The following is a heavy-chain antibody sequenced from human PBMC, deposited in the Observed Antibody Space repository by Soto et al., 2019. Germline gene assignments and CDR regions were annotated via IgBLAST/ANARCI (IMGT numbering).Heavy chain of an antibody. V-gene: IGHV4-59*01. J-gene: IGHJ4*02. CDR1: GGSMGGYY. Sequence: SETLSLTSTISGGSMGGYYWSWIRQRPGKSLEWIGYVYYSGTTNYNPPLKSRVTISVDLSKNRFSLRLSSVSTADTALYYWARTTAVPNTLRSRYFFDYWGQGTLVTVSS. CDR2: VYYSGTT. CDR3: ARTTAVPNTLRSRYFFDY. D-gene: IGHD4-4*01.